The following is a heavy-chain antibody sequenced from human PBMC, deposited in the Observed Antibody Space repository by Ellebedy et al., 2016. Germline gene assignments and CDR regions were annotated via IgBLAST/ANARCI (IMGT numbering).Heavy chain of an antibody. J-gene: IGHJ4*02. CDR2: IYPGDSDI. V-gene: IGHV5-51*01. D-gene: IGHD3-3*01. Sequence: GESLKISCKGSGYTFTNYWIGWVRQMPGKGLEWVGTIYPGDSDIRYSPSFQGQVTISADKSITTAYLQWSSLEASDTAMYYCARRDSFWSGSDYWGQGTLVTVSS. CDR3: ARRDSFWSGSDY. CDR1: GYTFTNYW.